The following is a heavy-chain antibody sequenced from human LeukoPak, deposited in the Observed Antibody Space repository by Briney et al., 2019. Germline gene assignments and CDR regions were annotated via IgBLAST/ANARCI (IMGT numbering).Heavy chain of an antibody. CDR1: GFGFINYA. D-gene: IGHD3-10*01. V-gene: IGHV3-21*01. CDR3: ARVVPPLYYFDY. Sequence: PGGSLRLSCAASGFGFINYAMNWVRQAPGKGLEWVSSISSSSSDVFYADSVKGRFTISRDNAKNSLYLQMNGLRAEDTAVYFCARVVPPLYYFDYWGQGTLVTVSS. CDR2: ISSSSSDV. J-gene: IGHJ4*02.